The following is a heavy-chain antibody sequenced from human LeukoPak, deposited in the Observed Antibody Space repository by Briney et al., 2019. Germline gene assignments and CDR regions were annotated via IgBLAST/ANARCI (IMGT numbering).Heavy chain of an antibody. J-gene: IGHJ4*02. Sequence: GGSLRLSCAASGFTVSSNYMSWVRQAPGKGLEWVSVIYGGDSTYYADSVKGRFTISRDNSKNTLYLQMNSLRAEDTAVYYCAKDQNHGNGDSFEYWGQGTLVTVSS. CDR2: IYGGDST. V-gene: IGHV3-53*01. CDR1: GFTVSSNY. D-gene: IGHD2-21*01. CDR3: AKDQNHGNGDSFEY.